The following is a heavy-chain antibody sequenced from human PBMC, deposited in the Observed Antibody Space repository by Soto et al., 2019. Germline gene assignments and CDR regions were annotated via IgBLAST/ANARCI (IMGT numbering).Heavy chain of an antibody. J-gene: IGHJ6*03. CDR2: IIQSGTT. Sequence: SETLSLTCVVYGGSFSPYFWTWIRQPPGKGLEWIGDIIQSGTTNYNPSLRGRVTLSIGTYRKSLSLRLSSVTAADTAVYFCVRRETPRPGFFYLDVWGKGTTVTVS. CDR3: VRRETPRPGFFYLDV. V-gene: IGHV4-34*12. D-gene: IGHD3-10*01. CDR1: GGSFSPYF.